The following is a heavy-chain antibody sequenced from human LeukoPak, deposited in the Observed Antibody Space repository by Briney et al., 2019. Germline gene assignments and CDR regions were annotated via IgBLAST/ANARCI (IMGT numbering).Heavy chain of an antibody. V-gene: IGHV4-39*07. J-gene: IGHJ6*03. D-gene: IGHD1-26*01. CDR1: GGSISSGSYY. CDR2: IYYSGSA. Sequence: PSETLSLTCTVSGGSISSGSYYWGWIRQPPGKGLEWIGTIYYSGSASYNPSLKSRVTISLDTSKNEISLKLSSVTAADTAFYYCAKRREDYYFMDVWGKGTTVSVSS. CDR3: AKRREDYYFMDV.